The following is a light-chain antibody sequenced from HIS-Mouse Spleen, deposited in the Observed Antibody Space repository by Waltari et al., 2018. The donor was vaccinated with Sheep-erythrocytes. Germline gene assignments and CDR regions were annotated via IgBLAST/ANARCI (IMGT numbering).Light chain of an antibody. CDR2: AVS. CDR3: SLYTSSSTLV. Sequence: QSALTQPPSVSGSPGQSVTISCTGTSSDVGSYNRVSWYQPPPGTAPKLMIHAVSNRPSGVPDGVSGAKSGNTASLTISGLQAEDEADYYCSLYTSSSTLVFGGGTKLTVL. V-gene: IGLV2-18*01. J-gene: IGLJ2*01. CDR1: SSDVGSYNR.